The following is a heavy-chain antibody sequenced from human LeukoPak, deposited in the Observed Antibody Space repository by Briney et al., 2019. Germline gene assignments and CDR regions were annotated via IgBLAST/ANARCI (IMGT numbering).Heavy chain of an antibody. V-gene: IGHV4-31*03. J-gene: IGHJ5*01. CDR2: IYYSGST. D-gene: IGHD2-15*01. CDR3: ARGPSSGYGTCWFDS. CDR1: GGSISSGGSY. Sequence: PSETLSLTCTVSGGSISSGGSYWSWIRQHPAKGLEWIGYIYYSGSTSYNPSLKSRVTISVDTSKNQFSLKLSSVTAADTAVYYCARGPSSGYGTCWFDSWGQGALVTVSS.